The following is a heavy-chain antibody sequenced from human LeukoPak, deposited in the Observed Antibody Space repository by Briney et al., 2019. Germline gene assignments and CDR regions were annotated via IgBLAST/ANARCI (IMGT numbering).Heavy chain of an antibody. D-gene: IGHD2-21*02. V-gene: IGHV3-74*01. Sequence: GGSLRLSCAASGSTFSSYWMHWVRQAPGKGLVWVSRINTDGSSTYHVDSVKGRFTISRDNAKNTLYLQLNSLRVEDTAVYYCARCGYCSGGDCSLSCPDFWGQGTLVTVSS. CDR3: ARCGYCSGGDCSLSCPDF. CDR2: INTDGSST. CDR1: GSTFSSYW. J-gene: IGHJ4*02.